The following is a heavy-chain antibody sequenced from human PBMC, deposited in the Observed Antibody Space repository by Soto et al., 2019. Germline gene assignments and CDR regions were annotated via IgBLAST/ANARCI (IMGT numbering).Heavy chain of an antibody. CDR2: IYESGSP. D-gene: IGHD3-3*01. J-gene: IGHJ4*02. CDR1: GGSISSDGDYYR. Sequence: QMQLQESGPGLVSPSQTLSLTCTVSGGSISSDGDYYRWSWIRQHPGKGLEWIAYIYESGSPYYHPSLESRVTVSVDTSKNQFSLKLSSLTAADTAVYYCARVRENYFDSWGQGILVTVSS. V-gene: IGHV4-31*03. CDR3: ARVRENYFDS.